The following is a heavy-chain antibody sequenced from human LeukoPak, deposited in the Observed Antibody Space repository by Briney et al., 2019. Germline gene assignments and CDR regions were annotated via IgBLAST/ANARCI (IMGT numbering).Heavy chain of an antibody. J-gene: IGHJ6*04. V-gene: IGHV3-23*01. CDR1: GFTFNSYA. CDR2: ISGSGGST. Sequence: GGSLRLSCAASGFTFNSYAMSCVRQAPGKGLEWVSAISGSGGSTYYADSVKGRFTISRDNSKNTLYLQMNSLRAEDTAVYYCANNEDGADLDVWGKGTTVTVSS. CDR3: ANNEDGADLDV. D-gene: IGHD2-8*01.